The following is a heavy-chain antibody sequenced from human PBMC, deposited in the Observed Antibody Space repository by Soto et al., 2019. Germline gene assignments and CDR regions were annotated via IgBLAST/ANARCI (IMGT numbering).Heavy chain of an antibody. CDR3: ARRSDFWSGHYFLSYFDY. CDR1: GFSLSTGAVG. J-gene: IGHJ4*02. CDR2: IYWNAER. V-gene: IGHV2-5*01. Sequence: QITLKESGPTLVKPTQTLTLTCTFSGFSLSTGAVGVGWIRQPPGKALEWLALIYWNAERHYNPSLERRLTSTGDTSKNQVVLTMTNMDPADTATYYCARRSDFWSGHYFLSYFDYWGQGTLVTVSS. D-gene: IGHD3-3*01.